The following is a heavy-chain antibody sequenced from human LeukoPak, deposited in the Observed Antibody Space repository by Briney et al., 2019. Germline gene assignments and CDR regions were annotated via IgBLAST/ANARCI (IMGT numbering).Heavy chain of an antibody. CDR3: APNYGGNS. CDR1: GGSFSGYY. CDR2: INHSGST. D-gene: IGHD4-23*01. J-gene: IGHJ4*02. Sequence: SETLSLTCAVYGGSFSGYYWSWIRQPPGKGLEWIGEINHSGSTNYNPSLKCRVTISVDTSKNQFSLKLSSVTAADTAVYYCAPNYGGNSWGQGTLVTVSS. V-gene: IGHV4-34*01.